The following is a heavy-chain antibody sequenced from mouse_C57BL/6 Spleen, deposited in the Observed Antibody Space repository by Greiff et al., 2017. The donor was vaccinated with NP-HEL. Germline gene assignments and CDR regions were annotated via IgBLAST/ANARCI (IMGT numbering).Heavy chain of an antibody. Sequence: EVQRVESGGGLVKPGGSLKLSCAASGFTFSRYAMSWVRQTPEKRLEWVATISDGGSYTYYPDNVKGRFTISRDNAKNNLYLQMSHLKSEDTAMYYCAKIYYDYDGWAYWGQGTLVTVSA. CDR2: ISDGGSYT. D-gene: IGHD2-4*01. CDR3: AKIYYDYDGWAY. J-gene: IGHJ3*01. CDR1: GFTFSRYA. V-gene: IGHV5-4*01.